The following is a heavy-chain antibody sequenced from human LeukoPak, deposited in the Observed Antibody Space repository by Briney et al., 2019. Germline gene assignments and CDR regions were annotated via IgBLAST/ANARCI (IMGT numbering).Heavy chain of an antibody. J-gene: IGHJ4*02. CDR2: IGGSGGST. CDR1: GGSFSGYY. V-gene: IGHV3-23*01. D-gene: IGHD6-13*01. Sequence: PSETLSLTCAVYGGSFSGYYWSWVRQAPGKGLEWVSGIGGSGGSTYYADSVKGRFTISRVNSKNTLYLQMNSLRAEDTAVYYCAKVGDYSSSWYGEYYFDYWGQGTLVTVSS. CDR3: AKVGDYSSSWYGEYYFDY.